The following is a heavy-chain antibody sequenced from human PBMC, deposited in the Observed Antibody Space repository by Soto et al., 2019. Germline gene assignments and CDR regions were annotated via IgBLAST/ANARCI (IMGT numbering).Heavy chain of an antibody. J-gene: IGHJ5*02. CDR1: GYTFTSYA. CDR2: INAGNGNT. D-gene: IGHD5-18*01. CDR3: ARASGTQLWLLTAAAGRNNWFDP. Sequence: GASVKVSCKASGYTFTSYAMHWVRQAPGQRLEWMGWINAGNGNTKYSQKFQGRVTITRDTSASTAYMELSSLRSEDTAVYYCARASGTQLWLLTAAAGRNNWFDPWGQGTLVTVSS. V-gene: IGHV1-3*01.